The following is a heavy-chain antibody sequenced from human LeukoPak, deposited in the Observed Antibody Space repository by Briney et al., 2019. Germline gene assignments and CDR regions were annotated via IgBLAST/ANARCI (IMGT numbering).Heavy chain of an antibody. J-gene: IGHJ4*02. Sequence: AGGSLRLSCAASGFTFSSYAMSWFRQAPGKGLEWVSAISGSGGSTYYADSVKGRFTISRDNSKNTLYLQMNSLRAEDTAVYYCAKAPRALGYYFDYWSQGTLVTVSS. D-gene: IGHD1-26*01. CDR2: ISGSGGST. CDR1: GFTFSSYA. V-gene: IGHV3-23*01. CDR3: AKAPRALGYYFDY.